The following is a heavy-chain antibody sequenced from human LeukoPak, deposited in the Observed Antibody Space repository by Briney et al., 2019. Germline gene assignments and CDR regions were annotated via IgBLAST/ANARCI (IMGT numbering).Heavy chain of an antibody. CDR1: GYTFTGYY. CDR2: INPNSGGT. CDR3: ARDLGGSYYEYYFDY. D-gene: IGHD1-26*01. V-gene: IGHV1-2*02. Sequence: GASVKVSCKASGYTFTGYYMHWVRQAPGQGLEWMGWINPNSGGTNYAQKFQGRVTMTRDTSISTAYMELSRLRSDDTAVYYCARDLGGSYYEYYFDYWGKGTLVTVSS. J-gene: IGHJ4*02.